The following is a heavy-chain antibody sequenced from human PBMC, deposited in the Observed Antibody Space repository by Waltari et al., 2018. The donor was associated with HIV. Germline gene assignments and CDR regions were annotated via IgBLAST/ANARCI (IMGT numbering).Heavy chain of an antibody. Sequence: QVQLVQSGAEVKKPGASVTESCKASGYTFSGHYIHWVRQPPGQGLEWLGRIDPDSGLANYAQTFQGRVTMTRAKSIGTVYLKLSGLRSDDTALYYCARMYYGSWFTMADYGLDVWGQGTTVTVSS. J-gene: IGHJ6*02. D-gene: IGHD3-10*01. CDR2: IDPDSGLA. CDR3: ARMYYGSWFTMADYGLDV. V-gene: IGHV1-2*06. CDR1: GYTFSGHY.